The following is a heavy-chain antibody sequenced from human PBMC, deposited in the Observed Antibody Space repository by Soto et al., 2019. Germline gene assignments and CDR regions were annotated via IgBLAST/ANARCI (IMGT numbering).Heavy chain of an antibody. D-gene: IGHD3-10*01. CDR1: GGSVSSGSYY. Sequence: SETLSLTCTVSGGSVSSGSYYWSWIRQPPGKGLEWIGYIYYSGSTNYNPSLKSRVTISVDTSKNQFSLKLSSVTAADTAVYYCAREVDRGVIRRFDPWGQGTLVTVSS. CDR3: AREVDRGVIRRFDP. V-gene: IGHV4-61*01. J-gene: IGHJ5*02. CDR2: IYYSGST.